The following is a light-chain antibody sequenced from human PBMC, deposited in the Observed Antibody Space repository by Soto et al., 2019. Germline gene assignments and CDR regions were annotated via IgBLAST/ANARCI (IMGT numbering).Light chain of an antibody. Sequence: QSVLTQPRSVSGSPGQSVTITCTGTSSDVGGYNYVSWYQQHPGKAPKLMIYDVSKRPSGVPDRFSGSKSGNTASLTISGLHAEDEADYYCCSYAGSYTYNYVFGTGTKVTVL. CDR3: CSYAGSYTYNYV. V-gene: IGLV2-11*01. CDR2: DVS. J-gene: IGLJ1*01. CDR1: SSDVGGYNY.